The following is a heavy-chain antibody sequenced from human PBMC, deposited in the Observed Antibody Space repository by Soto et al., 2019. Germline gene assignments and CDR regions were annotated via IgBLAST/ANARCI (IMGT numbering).Heavy chain of an antibody. V-gene: IGHV1-18*01. D-gene: IGHD3-22*01. J-gene: IGHJ5*02. CDR2: ISPNHGIT. CDR3: ARGPYYYDSSGYYNSYNWFDP. Sequence: GASVKVSCKASGGTFSSYTISWVRQAPGQGLEWMGRISPNHGITNYAQKLQGRVTMTTDTSTSTAYMELRSLRSDDTAVYYCARGPYYYDSSGYYNSYNWFDPWGQGTLVTVSS. CDR1: GGTFSSYT.